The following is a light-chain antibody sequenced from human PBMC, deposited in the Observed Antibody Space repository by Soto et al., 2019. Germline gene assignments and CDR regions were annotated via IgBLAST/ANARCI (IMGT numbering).Light chain of an antibody. V-gene: IGLV1-51*01. J-gene: IGLJ2*01. Sequence: QSVLTQPPSVSAAPGQKVTISCSGSSSNIGNNFVSWYQQLPGTAPRLLIYDNNNRPSGIPDRFSGSQSGTSATLAITGLQTPEDADYFSGTWDSSLSVVIFGGGTKVTV. CDR1: SSNIGNNF. CDR3: GTWDSSLSVVI. CDR2: DNN.